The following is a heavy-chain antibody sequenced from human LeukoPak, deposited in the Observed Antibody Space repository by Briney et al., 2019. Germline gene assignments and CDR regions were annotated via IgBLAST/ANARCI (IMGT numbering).Heavy chain of an antibody. CDR3: ARDVPLWPPSYFDY. D-gene: IGHD2/OR15-2a*01. J-gene: IGHJ4*02. V-gene: IGHV1-18*04. CDR1: GYTFTNYG. Sequence: GASVKVSCKASGYTFTNYGISWVRQAAGQGVEWMGWISAYNGNTNYAQKLQGRVTMTTDTSTSTAYMELRSLRSDDTAVYYCARDVPLWPPSYFDYWGQGTLVTVSS. CDR2: ISAYNGNT.